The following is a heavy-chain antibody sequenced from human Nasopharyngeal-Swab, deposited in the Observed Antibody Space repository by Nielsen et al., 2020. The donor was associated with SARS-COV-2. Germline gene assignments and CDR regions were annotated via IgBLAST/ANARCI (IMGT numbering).Heavy chain of an antibody. CDR2: IYYSGST. Sequence: SETLSLTCTVSGGSISSSSYYWGWIRQPPGKGLEWIGSIYYSGSTYYNPSLKSRVTISVDTSKNQFSLKLSSVTAADTAVYYCARQVVDDYYYYYMDVWGKGTTVTVSS. V-gene: IGHV4-39*01. CDR3: ARQVVDDYYYYYMDV. J-gene: IGHJ6*03. D-gene: IGHD2-2*01. CDR1: GGSISSSSYY.